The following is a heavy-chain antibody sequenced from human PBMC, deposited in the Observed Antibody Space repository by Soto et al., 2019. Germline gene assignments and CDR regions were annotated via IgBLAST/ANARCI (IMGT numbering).Heavy chain of an antibody. J-gene: IGHJ5*02. D-gene: IGHD6-19*01. CDR1: GYTFTDYY. CDR2: LNPNTGGT. CDR3: ARASTVSGGLSKSLPYDP. Sequence: ASVKVSCKASGYTFTDYYMHWVRQAPGQGLEWMGWLNPNTGGTDYAQKFQGRVTMTRDTSISTVYMELTSLRSDDTAVYYCARASTVSGGLSKSLPYDPWGQGTRVTVSS. V-gene: IGHV1-2*02.